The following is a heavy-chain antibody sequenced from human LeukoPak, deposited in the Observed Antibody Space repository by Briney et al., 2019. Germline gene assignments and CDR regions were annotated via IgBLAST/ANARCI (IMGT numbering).Heavy chain of an antibody. CDR1: GGSISSGSYY. V-gene: IGHV4-61*02. J-gene: IGHJ3*02. CDR3: ARERGGDGTDAFGI. CDR2: IYTSGST. Sequence: SETLSLTCTVSGGSISSGSYYWSWIRQPAGKGLEWIGRIYTSGSTNYNPSLKSRVTISVDTSKNQFSLKLSSVTAADTAVYYCARERGGDGTDAFGIWGQGTMVTVSS. D-gene: IGHD2-21*01.